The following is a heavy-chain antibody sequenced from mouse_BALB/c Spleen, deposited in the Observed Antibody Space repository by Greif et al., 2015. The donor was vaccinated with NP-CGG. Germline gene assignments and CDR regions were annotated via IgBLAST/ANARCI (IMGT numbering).Heavy chain of an antibody. CDR2: INSNGGST. V-gene: IGHV5-6-3*01. CDR3: ARDGGNYFDY. J-gene: IGHJ2*01. Sequence: EVQLVESGGGLVQPGGSLKLSCAASGFTFSSYGMSWVRQTPDKRLELVATINSNGGSTYYPDSVKGRFTISRDNAKNTLYLQMSSLKSEDTAMYYCARDGGNYFDYWGQGTTLTVSS. CDR1: GFTFSSYG.